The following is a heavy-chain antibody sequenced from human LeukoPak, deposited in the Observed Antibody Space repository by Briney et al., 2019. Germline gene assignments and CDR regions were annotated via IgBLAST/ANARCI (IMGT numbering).Heavy chain of an antibody. J-gene: IGHJ5*02. D-gene: IGHD5-12*01. CDR3: ARLKWLRINWFDP. V-gene: IGHV4-59*08. CDR2: IYYSGST. Sequence: SETPSLTCTVSGGSISSYYWSWIRQPPGKGLEWIGYIYYSGSTNYNPSLKSRVTISVDTSKNQFSLKLSSVTAADTAVYYCARLKWLRINWFDPWGQGTLVTVSS. CDR1: GGSISSYY.